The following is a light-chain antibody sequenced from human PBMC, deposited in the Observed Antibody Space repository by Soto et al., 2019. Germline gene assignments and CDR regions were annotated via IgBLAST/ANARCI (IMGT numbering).Light chain of an antibody. CDR2: GAT. CDR3: QQYYDYPPLI. CDR1: RNINRK. J-gene: IGKJ4*01. Sequence: EIVMTQSPATLSVSPGERATLSCRASRNINRKLAWYQQKPGQAPRLLISGATTRATGIPARFSGSGSGTEFTLPISSLQSEDFAVYYCQQYYDYPPLIFGGGTKVEIK. V-gene: IGKV3-15*01.